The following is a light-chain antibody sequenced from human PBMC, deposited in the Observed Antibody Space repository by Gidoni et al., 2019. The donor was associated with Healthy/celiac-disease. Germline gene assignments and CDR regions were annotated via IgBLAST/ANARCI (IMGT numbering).Light chain of an antibody. Sequence: IQLIQSPPSLSASVVDRVTITCRASQGISSALAWYQQKPGKAPKLLIYDASSLESGVPSRFSGSRSGANFTITISSLQHEDFATYYCQQFNNYLLITFGQGTQLEIK. CDR2: DAS. CDR1: QGISSA. V-gene: IGKV1D-13*01. CDR3: QQFNNYLLIT. J-gene: IGKJ5*01.